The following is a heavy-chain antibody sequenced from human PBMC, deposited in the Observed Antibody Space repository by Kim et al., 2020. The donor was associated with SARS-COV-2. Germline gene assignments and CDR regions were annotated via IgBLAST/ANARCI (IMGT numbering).Heavy chain of an antibody. CDR3: ARGGLTTVTTHYKNPSAYWYFDL. D-gene: IGHD4-17*01. J-gene: IGHJ2*01. Sequence: SETLSLTCAVSGGSISSGGYSWSWIRQPPGKGLEWIGYIYHSGSTYYNPSLKSRVTISVDRSKNQFSLKLSSVTAADTAVYYCARGGLTTVTTHYKNPSAYWYFDLWGRGTLVTVSS. CDR2: IYHSGST. CDR1: GGSISSGGYS. V-gene: IGHV4-30-2*01.